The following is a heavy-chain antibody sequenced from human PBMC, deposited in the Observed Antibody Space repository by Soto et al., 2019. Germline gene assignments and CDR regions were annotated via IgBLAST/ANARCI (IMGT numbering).Heavy chain of an antibody. CDR3: AREIAVAGKTSDVFEI. Sequence: QVQLVQSGAEVKKPGSSVKVSCKASGGTFNTYTISWVRQAPGQGLEWMGRIIPILGIAKYAQKFQGRVTIPADKSTSTAYMELSSLRSEDTAVYYCAREIAVAGKTSDVFEIWGQGTMVTVSS. CDR2: IIPILGIA. J-gene: IGHJ3*02. V-gene: IGHV1-69*02. CDR1: GGTFNTYT. D-gene: IGHD6-19*01.